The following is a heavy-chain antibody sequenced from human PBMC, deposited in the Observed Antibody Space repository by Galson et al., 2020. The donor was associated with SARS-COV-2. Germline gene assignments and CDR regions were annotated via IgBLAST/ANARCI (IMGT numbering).Heavy chain of an antibody. V-gene: IGHV3-33*06. CDR1: GFTFSSYG. CDR3: AKDDFHDYSNYGFNY. D-gene: IGHD4-4*01. Sequence: QLGESLKISCAASGFTFSSYGMHWVRQAPGKGLEWVAVIWYDGSNKYYADSVKGRFTISRDNSKNTLYLQMNSLRAEDTAVYYCAKDDFHDYSNYGFNYWGQGTLVTVSS. CDR2: IWYDGSNK. J-gene: IGHJ4*02.